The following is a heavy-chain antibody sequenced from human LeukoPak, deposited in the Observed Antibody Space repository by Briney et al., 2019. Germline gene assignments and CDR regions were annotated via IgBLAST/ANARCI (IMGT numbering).Heavy chain of an antibody. V-gene: IGHV3-53*01. D-gene: IGHD6-13*01. CDR1: GFTVSSND. CDR2: IYSGGST. J-gene: IGHJ4*02. Sequence: PGGSLRLSCAASGFTVSSNDMSWVRQAPGKGLECISVIYSGGSTDYADSVKGRLTISRDNSKNTLYLQMNSLRAEDTAVHYCARDPWLSSSSRSNFDYWGQGILVTVSS. CDR3: ARDPWLSSSSRSNFDY.